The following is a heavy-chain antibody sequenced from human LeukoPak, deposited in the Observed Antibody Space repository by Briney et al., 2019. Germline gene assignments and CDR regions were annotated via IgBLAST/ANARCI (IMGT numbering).Heavy chain of an antibody. CDR3: ARARGYGFIFDY. J-gene: IGHJ4*02. V-gene: IGHV4-30-2*01. D-gene: IGHD4-17*01. Sequence: SQTLSLTCAVSGGSISSGGYSWSWIRQPPGKGLEWIGYIYHSGSTYYNPSLKSRVTISVDRSKNQFSLKLSSATAADTAVYYCARARGYGFIFDYWGQGTLVTVSS. CDR1: GGSISSGGYS. CDR2: IYHSGST.